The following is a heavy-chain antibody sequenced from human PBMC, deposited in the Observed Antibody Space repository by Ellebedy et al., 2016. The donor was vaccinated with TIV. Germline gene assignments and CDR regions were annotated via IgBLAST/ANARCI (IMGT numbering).Heavy chain of an antibody. D-gene: IGHD4-17*01. J-gene: IGHJ6*02. V-gene: IGHV3-30*18. CDR1: GFSFSSYG. CDR2: ISYDGSSE. CDR3: AKDKVFGDSKWEIDV. Sequence: GESLKISCAASGFSFSSYGLHWVRQAPGKGLEWVAAISYDGSSEYYADSVKGRFTISRDNSKNTLYLQMNSLRAEDTAMYYCAKDKVFGDSKWEIDVWGQGTTVTVSS.